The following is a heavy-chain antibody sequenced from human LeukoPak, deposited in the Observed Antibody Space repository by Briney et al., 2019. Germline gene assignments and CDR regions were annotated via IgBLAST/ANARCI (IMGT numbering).Heavy chain of an antibody. D-gene: IGHD6-19*01. V-gene: IGHV3-48*03. Sequence: TGGSLRLSCAASGFTFSSYEMNRVRQAPGKGLEWVSYISSSGSTIYYADSVKGRFTISRDNAKNSLYLQMNSLRAEDTAVYYCARAIAVAGPGGNYFDYWGQGTLVTVSS. CDR3: ARAIAVAGPGGNYFDY. CDR2: ISSSGSTI. CDR1: GFTFSSYE. J-gene: IGHJ4*02.